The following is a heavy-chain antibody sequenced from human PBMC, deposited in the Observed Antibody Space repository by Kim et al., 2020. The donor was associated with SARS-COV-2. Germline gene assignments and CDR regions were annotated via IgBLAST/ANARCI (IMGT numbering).Heavy chain of an antibody. CDR2: INQDGSEK. D-gene: IGHD3-10*01. CDR1: GFSFNTYW. CDR3: ARGGRERGFGGARGAFDI. J-gene: IGHJ3*02. V-gene: IGHV3-7*01. Sequence: GGSLRLSCVASGFSFNTYWMSWVRQAPGKGLEWVANINQDGSEKYYVDSVKGRFTISRDNAKNSLYLRMNSLRGEDTGVYYCARGGRERGFGGARGAFDIWGQGTMVTVSS.